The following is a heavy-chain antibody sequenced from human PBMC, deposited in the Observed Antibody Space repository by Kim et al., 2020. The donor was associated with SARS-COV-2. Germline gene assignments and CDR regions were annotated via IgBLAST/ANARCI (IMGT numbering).Heavy chain of an antibody. CDR2: IYSGGST. CDR3: ARVLVVSSGYYYYYYYYGMDV. J-gene: IGHJ6*02. D-gene: IGHD3-22*01. V-gene: IGHV3-53*01. Sequence: GGPLRLSCAASGFTVSSNYMSWVRQAPGKGLEWVSVIYSGGSTYYADSVKGRFTISRDNSKNTLYLQMNSLRAEDTAVYYCARVLVVSSGYYYYYYYYGMDVWGQGTTVTVSS. CDR1: GFTVSSNY.